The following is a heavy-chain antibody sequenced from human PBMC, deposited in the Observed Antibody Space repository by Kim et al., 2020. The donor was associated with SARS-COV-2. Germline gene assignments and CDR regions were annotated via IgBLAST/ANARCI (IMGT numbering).Heavy chain of an antibody. CDR1: GASISSYY. J-gene: IGHJ4*02. Sequence: SETLSLTCTVSGASISSYYWNWIRQPPGKGLEWLGYIYYSGSTSYNPSLKSRLAISVDPSKNQFSVTLTSVTAADTAVYYCAGGLGVGATRGPPLGFWGQGTLVTVSS. V-gene: IGHV4-59*08. CDR2: IYYSGST. CDR3: AGGLGVGATRGPPLGF. D-gene: IGHD1-26*01.